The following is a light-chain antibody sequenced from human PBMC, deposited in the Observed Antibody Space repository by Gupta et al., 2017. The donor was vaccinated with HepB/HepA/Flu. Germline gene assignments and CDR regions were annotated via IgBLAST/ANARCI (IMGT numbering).Light chain of an antibody. J-gene: IGKJ1*01. CDR2: WSS. CDR1: QSVLYSSNAKNH. Sequence: DIVMTQSPDSLAVSLGERATINCKSSQSVLYSSNAKNHLAWYQQKPGQPPKLLIYWSSTRESGVPDRFSGSGSGTDFTLTISSLQAEDVAVYYCQQYYSAPRTFGQGTQVEIK. CDR3: QQYYSAPRT. V-gene: IGKV4-1*01.